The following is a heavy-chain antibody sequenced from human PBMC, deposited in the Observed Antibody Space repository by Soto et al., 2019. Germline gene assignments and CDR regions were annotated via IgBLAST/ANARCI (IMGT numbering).Heavy chain of an antibody. CDR2: IGTAGDT. CDR1: GFTFSSYD. V-gene: IGHV3-13*01. CDR3: ARELGYCSGGSCYPSGYYGMDV. D-gene: IGHD2-15*01. Sequence: GGSLRLSCAASGFTFSSYDMHWVRQATGKGLEWVSAIGTAGDTYYPGSVKGRFTISRENAKNSLYLQMNSLRAGDTAVYYCARELGYCSGGSCYPSGYYGMDVWGQGTTVTVSS. J-gene: IGHJ6*02.